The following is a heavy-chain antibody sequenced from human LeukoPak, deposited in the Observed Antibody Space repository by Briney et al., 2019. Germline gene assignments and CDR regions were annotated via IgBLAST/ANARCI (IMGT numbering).Heavy chain of an antibody. CDR3: ARGTTYNQYYYDSSGYYSFDY. V-gene: IGHV4-61*02. J-gene: IGHJ4*02. D-gene: IGHD3-22*01. CDR2: IYTSGST. CDR1: GGSISSGSYY. Sequence: SQTLSLTCTVSGGSISSGSYYWSWIRQPAGKGLEWIGRIYTSGSTNYNPSLKSRVTISVDTSKNQFSLKLSSVTAADTAVYYCARGTTYNQYYYDSSGYYSFDYWGQGTLVTISS.